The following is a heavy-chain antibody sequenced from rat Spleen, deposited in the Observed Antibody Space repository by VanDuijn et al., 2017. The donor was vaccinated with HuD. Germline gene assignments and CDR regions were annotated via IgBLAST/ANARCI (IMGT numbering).Heavy chain of an antibody. CDR1: GFTFSNYY. CDR2: ITNTGGSI. V-gene: IGHV5-25*01. J-gene: IGHJ1*01. Sequence: EVQLVESDGGLVQPGRSLKLSCAASGFTFSNYYMAWVRQAPTKGLEWVASITNTGGSIYYPDSVKGRFTISRDNAQNTLYLQMNSLRSEDTATYYCARQGFLRDWYFDFWGPGTMVTVSS. D-gene: IGHD1-11*01. CDR3: ARQGFLRDWYFDF.